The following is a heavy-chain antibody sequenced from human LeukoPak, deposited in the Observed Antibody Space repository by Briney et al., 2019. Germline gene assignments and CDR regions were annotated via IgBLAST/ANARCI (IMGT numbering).Heavy chain of an antibody. CDR2: ISYDGSTK. CDR3: AKAGLGVTDY. CDR1: GFTFITYG. J-gene: IGHJ4*02. V-gene: IGHV3-30*18. D-gene: IGHD3-16*01. Sequence: GGSLILSFSPSGFTFITYGIHWVRQPPGKWLERVAVISYDGSTKYYADSVKGRFTTSRDNSKNTLYLQMNSLRAEDTAVYYCAKAGLGVTDYWGQGTLVTVSS.